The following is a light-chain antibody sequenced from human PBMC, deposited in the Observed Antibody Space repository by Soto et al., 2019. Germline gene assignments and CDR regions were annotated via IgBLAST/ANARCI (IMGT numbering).Light chain of an antibody. V-gene: IGLV2-14*01. J-gene: IGLJ1*01. CDR1: SSDVGGYNY. CDR3: SSYAGSSNV. CDR2: EVS. Sequence: QSVLTQPASVSGSPGQSITISCTGTSSDVGGYNYVSWYQQHPGKAPKLMIYEVSNRPSGVSNRFSGSKSGNTASLAVSGLQAEDEADYYRSSYAGSSNVFGTGTKVTAL.